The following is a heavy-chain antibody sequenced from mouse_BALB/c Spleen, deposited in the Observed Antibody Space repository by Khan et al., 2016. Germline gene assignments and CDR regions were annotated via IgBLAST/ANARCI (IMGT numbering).Heavy chain of an antibody. V-gene: IGHV3-1*02. Sequence: EVQLQESGPDLVKPSQSLSLTCTVTGYSISSGYSWHWIRQFPGNKLEWMAYIHYSGSTNYNPSLKSRISITRDTSKNQSFLQLISVTTEDTATYYCTRRDYYRSGYWGQGTTLTVSS. CDR3: TRRDYYRSGY. J-gene: IGHJ2*01. CDR1: GYSISSGYS. D-gene: IGHD1-1*01. CDR2: IHYSGST.